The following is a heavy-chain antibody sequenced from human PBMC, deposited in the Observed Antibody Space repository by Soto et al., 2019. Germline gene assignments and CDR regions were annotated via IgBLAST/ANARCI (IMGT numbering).Heavy chain of an antibody. CDR3: ARDPGDGMDV. V-gene: IGHV3-48*02. Sequence: PGGSLRLSCAASGFTFTRYSMNWVRQAPGKGLEWVSYISSSSTTLYYADSVKGRFTISRDNAKNSLYLQMHSLRHEDTAVYYRARDPGDGMDVWGQGTTVTVSS. D-gene: IGHD3-10*01. CDR1: GFTFTRYS. J-gene: IGHJ6*02. CDR2: ISSSSTTL.